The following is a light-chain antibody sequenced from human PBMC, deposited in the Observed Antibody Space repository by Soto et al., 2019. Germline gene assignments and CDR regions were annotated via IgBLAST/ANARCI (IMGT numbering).Light chain of an antibody. J-gene: IGKJ1*01. CDR1: QSISSY. CDR3: QQYNTYPWT. CDR2: AAS. Sequence: DIQMTQSPSSLSASVGDRFTITCLASQSISSYLNWYQQKPGKAPKLLIYAASSLQSGVPSRFSGSGSGTDFTLTISSLQPEDFATYYCQQYNTYPWTFGQGTKVDIK. V-gene: IGKV1-39*01.